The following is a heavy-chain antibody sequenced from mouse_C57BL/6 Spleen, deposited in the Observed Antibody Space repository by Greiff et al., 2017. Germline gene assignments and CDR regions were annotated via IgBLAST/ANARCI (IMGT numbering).Heavy chain of an antibody. J-gene: IGHJ2*01. CDR3: ARDWGLRLYYFDY. Sequence: VQLQQSGPELVKPGASVKMSCKASGYTFTDYNMHWVKQSHGKSLEWIGYINPNNGGTSYNQKFKGKATLTVNKSSSTAYMELRSLTSDDSAVYYCARDWGLRLYYFDYWGQGTTLTVSS. V-gene: IGHV1-22*01. CDR1: GYTFTDYN. D-gene: IGHD2-2*01. CDR2: INPNNGGT.